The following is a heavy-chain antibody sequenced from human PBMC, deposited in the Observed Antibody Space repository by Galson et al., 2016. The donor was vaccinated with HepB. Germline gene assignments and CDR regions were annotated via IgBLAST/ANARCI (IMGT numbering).Heavy chain of an antibody. Sequence: SETLSLTCAVYGGSFSGYFWSWIRQPPGKGLTWIGEINHSGSTNYNPSLKSRVTISADTSKSQFSLKLSSVTAADTAVYYCARVNFYDSSGYYGLAEYHYHGVDVWGQGTTVFVSS. D-gene: IGHD3-22*01. CDR2: INHSGST. CDR1: GGSFSGYF. CDR3: ARVNFYDSSGYYGLAEYHYHGVDV. J-gene: IGHJ6*02. V-gene: IGHV4-34*01.